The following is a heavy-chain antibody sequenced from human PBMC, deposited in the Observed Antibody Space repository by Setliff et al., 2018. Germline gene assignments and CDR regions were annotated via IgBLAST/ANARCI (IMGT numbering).Heavy chain of an antibody. CDR1: GGSISTYY. Sequence: PSETLSLTCTVSGGSISTYYWSWIRQTPVKGLEWIGYVYYSGTTNYNPLFKSRVTISVDRPKNQFSLNLISVTAADTAVYYCAGSQGSGGYYSNSPYYFHYWGQGTLVTVSS. D-gene: IGHD3-10*01. V-gene: IGHV4-59*03. J-gene: IGHJ4*02. CDR2: VYYSGTT. CDR3: AGSQGSGGYYSNSPYYFHY.